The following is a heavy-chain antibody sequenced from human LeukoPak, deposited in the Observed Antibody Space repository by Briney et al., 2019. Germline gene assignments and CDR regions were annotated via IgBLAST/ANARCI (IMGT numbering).Heavy chain of an antibody. Sequence: PGGSLRLPCAASGFTFSDYYMSWIRQAPGKGLEWVSYISSSGSTIYYADSVKGRFTISRDNAKNSLYLQMNSLRAEDTAVYYCARDSAYCGGDCYLDYWGQGTLVTVSS. CDR3: ARDSAYCGGDCYLDY. V-gene: IGHV3-11*01. CDR1: GFTFSDYY. J-gene: IGHJ4*02. D-gene: IGHD2-21*01. CDR2: ISSSGSTI.